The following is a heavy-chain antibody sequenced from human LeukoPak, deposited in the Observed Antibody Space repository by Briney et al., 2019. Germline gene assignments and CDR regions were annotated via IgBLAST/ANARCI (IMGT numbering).Heavy chain of an antibody. D-gene: IGHD2-2*02. CDR1: GGSIRSSTYY. V-gene: IGHV4-39*01. Sequence: PSETLSLTCTVSGGSIRSSTYYWGWIRQPPGKGLEWIASIYHSGITYYNPSLMSRVSISVDTSKKQFSLKVSSVTAADTAVYYCARRGPVVPAAIANDAFDIWGQGTMVTVSS. CDR2: IYHSGIT. J-gene: IGHJ3*02. CDR3: ARRGPVVPAAIANDAFDI.